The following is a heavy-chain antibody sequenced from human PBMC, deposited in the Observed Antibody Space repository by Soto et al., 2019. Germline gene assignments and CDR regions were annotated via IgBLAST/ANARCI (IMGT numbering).Heavy chain of an antibody. CDR3: AAALPQQLGVFDY. D-gene: IGHD6-13*01. Sequence: QMQLVQSGPEVKKPGTSVKVSCKASGFTFTSSAVQWVRQARGQRLEWIGWIVVGSGNTNYAQKFQERVTITRDMSTSTAYMELSSLRSEDTAVYYCAAALPQQLGVFDYWGQGTLVTVSS. CDR1: GFTFTSSA. J-gene: IGHJ4*02. CDR2: IVVGSGNT. V-gene: IGHV1-58*01.